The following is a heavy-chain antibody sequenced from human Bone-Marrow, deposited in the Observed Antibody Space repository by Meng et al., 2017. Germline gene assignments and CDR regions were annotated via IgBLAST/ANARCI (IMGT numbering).Heavy chain of an antibody. CDR1: GFTFSSYE. V-gene: IGHV3-48*03. D-gene: IGHD3-22*01. CDR2: ISSSGSTI. Sequence: GSRKISGAASGFTFSSYEMNWVRQAPGKGLEWVSYISSSGSTIYYADSVKGRFTISRDNAKNSLYLQMNSLRAEDTAVYYCARGYSSSGYYKIDAFDIWGQGTMVTVSS. J-gene: IGHJ3*02. CDR3: ARGYSSSGYYKIDAFDI.